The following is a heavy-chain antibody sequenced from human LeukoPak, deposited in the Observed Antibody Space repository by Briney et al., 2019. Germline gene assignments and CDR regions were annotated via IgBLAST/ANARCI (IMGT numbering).Heavy chain of an antibody. J-gene: IGHJ5*02. CDR1: GFTFSSYA. V-gene: IGHV3-23*01. D-gene: IGHD3-9*01. Sequence: PGGSLGLSCAASGFTFSSYAMSWVRQAPGKGLEWVSAISGSGGSTYYADSVKGRFTISRDNSKNTLYLQMNSLRAEDTAVYYCAKDGLRYFDWLNWFDPWGQGTLVTVSS. CDR2: ISGSGGST. CDR3: AKDGLRYFDWLNWFDP.